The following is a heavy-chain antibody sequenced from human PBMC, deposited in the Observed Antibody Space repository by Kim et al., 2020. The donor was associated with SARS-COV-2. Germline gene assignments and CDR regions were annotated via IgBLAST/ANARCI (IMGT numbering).Heavy chain of an antibody. D-gene: IGHD4-17*01. CDR3: AKDLYGGNPVSFDY. Sequence: ADCVKGRFTISRDNSKNTLYLQMNSLRAEDTAVYYCAKDLYGGNPVSFDYWGQGTLVTVSS. V-gene: IGHV3-23*01. J-gene: IGHJ4*02.